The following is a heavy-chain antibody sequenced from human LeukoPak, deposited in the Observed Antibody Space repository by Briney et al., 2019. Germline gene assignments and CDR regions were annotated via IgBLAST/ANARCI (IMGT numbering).Heavy chain of an antibody. D-gene: IGHD3-9*01. V-gene: IGHV1-18*01. CDR3: ARGVPHYDILTGYYRYYYMDV. Sequence: ASVKVSCKASGYTFTNYGISWVRQAPGQGLEWMGWISAYNGNTNYAQKLQGRVTMTTDTSTSTAYMELRSLRSDDTAVYYCARGVPHYDILTGYYRYYYMDVWGKGTTVTVSS. CDR1: GYTFTNYG. J-gene: IGHJ6*03. CDR2: ISAYNGNT.